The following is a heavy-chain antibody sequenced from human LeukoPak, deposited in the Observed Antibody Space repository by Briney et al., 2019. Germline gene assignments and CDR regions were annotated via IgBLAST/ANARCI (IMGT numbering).Heavy chain of an antibody. CDR3: VKRPSESCANGGFYFDS. CDR1: GFTFSTYA. V-gene: IGHV3-23*01. Sequence: GGSLRLSCAASGFTFSTYAMAWVRQAPGKGLEWVSSVNDAGGDTYYPDSVKGRFTISRDNSKNTVFLQMNSLRAEDTAAYYCVKRPSESCANGGFYFDSWGQGDLVSVS. CDR2: VNDAGGDT. D-gene: IGHD2-8*01. J-gene: IGHJ4*02.